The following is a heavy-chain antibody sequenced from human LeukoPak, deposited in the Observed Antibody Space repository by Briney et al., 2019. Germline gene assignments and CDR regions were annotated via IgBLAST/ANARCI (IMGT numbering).Heavy chain of an antibody. CDR1: GIIFSNYA. D-gene: IGHD1-26*01. Sequence: GGSLRLSCAVSGIIFSNYAMHWVRQGPGKGMGCISTISSDGGSTYYANSVKGRFTISRDNSKNTLYLQMGSLRAEDMAVYYCARGRQGAKTRYFDLWGRGTRVTVSS. CDR3: ARGRQGAKTRYFDL. J-gene: IGHJ2*01. V-gene: IGHV3-64*01. CDR2: ISSDGGST.